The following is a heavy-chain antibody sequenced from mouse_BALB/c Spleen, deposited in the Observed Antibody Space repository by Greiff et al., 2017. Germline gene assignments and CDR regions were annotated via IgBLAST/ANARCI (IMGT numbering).Heavy chain of an antibody. Sequence: EVQVVESGGGLVKLGGSLKLSCAASGFTFSSYYMSWVRQTPEKRLELVAAINSNGGSTYYPDTVKGRFTISRDNAKNTLYLQMSSLKSEDTALYYCARHGGLRRAYFDYWGQGTTLTVSS. J-gene: IGHJ2*01. CDR2: INSNGGST. CDR3: ARHGGLRRAYFDY. V-gene: IGHV5-6-2*01. D-gene: IGHD2-2*01. CDR1: GFTFSSYY.